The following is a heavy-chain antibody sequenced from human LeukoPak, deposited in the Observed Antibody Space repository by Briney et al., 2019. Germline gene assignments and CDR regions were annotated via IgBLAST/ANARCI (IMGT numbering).Heavy chain of an antibody. CDR1: GFTFTRYW. D-gene: IGHD3-3*01. J-gene: IGHJ4*02. V-gene: IGHV3-7*01. CDR3: ARASAPTYFWSGYFPLDY. Sequence: GGSLRLSCAASGFTFTRYWMSWVRQAPGKGLEWVANIKQDGSEKYYVDSVKGRFTISRDNAKNSLYLQMNSLRAEDTAVYYCARASAPTYFWSGYFPLDYWGQGTLVTVSS. CDR2: IKQDGSEK.